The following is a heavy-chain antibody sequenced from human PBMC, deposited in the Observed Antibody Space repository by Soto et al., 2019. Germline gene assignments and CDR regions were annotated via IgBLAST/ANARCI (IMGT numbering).Heavy chain of an antibody. Sequence: QVQLVQSGAEVKKPGSSVKVSCKASGGTFSGYAISWVRQAPGQGLEWMGGIIPIFGTTSYSQKLQGRLTIAADESTSTAYMQLSSLRSEDTAVYYCARDAKGVTTPFDYWGQGTLVTVSS. CDR1: GGTFSGYA. J-gene: IGHJ4*02. CDR2: IIPIFGTT. CDR3: ARDAKGVTTPFDY. D-gene: IGHD2-21*02. V-gene: IGHV1-69*01.